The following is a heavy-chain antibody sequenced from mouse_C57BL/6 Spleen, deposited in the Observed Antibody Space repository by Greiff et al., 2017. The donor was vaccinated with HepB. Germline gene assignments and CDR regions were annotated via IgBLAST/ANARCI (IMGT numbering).Heavy chain of an antibody. V-gene: IGHV1-61*01. J-gene: IGHJ1*03. CDR1: GYTFTSYW. D-gene: IGHD3-1*01. Sequence: QVQLQQPGAELVRPGSSVKLSCKASGYTFTSYWMDWVKQRPGQGLEWIGNIYPSDSETHYNQKFKDKATLTVDKSSSTAYMQLSSLTSEDSAVYYCARSGYRGYFDVWGTGTTVTVSS. CDR2: IYPSDSET. CDR3: ARSGYRGYFDV.